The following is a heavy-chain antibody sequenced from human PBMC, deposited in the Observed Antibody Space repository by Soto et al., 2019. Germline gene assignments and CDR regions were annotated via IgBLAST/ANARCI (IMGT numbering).Heavy chain of an antibody. V-gene: IGHV4-31*03. D-gene: IGHD6-6*01. J-gene: IGHJ4*02. CDR2: IYYSGST. CDR1: GGSISSGGYY. CDR3: ARQYSSSSFSWYFYY. Sequence: QVQLQESGPGLVKPSQTLSLTCTVSGGSISSGGYYWSWIRQHPGKGLEWIGYIYYSGSTYYNPSRQSRVTISEDTSKNQFSLKLSSVTSADTAVYYCARQYSSSSFSWYFYYWGQGTLVTVSS.